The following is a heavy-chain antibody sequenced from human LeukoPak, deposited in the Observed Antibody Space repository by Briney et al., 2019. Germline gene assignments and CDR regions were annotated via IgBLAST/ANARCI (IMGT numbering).Heavy chain of an antibody. V-gene: IGHV3-74*01. Sequence: GGSLRLSCAASGFTFSSYWMHWVRQAPGKGLVWVSRINSDGSSTSYADSVKGRFTISRDNAKNTLYLQMNSLRAEDTAVYYCARFSRGYDFYGMDVWGQGTTVTVSS. CDR1: GFTFSSYW. CDR2: INSDGSST. D-gene: IGHD3-3*01. CDR3: ARFSRGYDFYGMDV. J-gene: IGHJ6*02.